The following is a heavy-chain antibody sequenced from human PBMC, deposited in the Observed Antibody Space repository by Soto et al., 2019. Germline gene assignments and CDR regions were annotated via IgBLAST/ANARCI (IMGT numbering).Heavy chain of an antibody. CDR2: IIPILGIA. CDR1: VYTFTSYA. Sequence: SVTVSCKASVYTFTSYAMHWVRQAPGQGLEWMGRIIPILGIAKYAQKFQGRVTITGDKSTSTAYMELSSLRSEDTAVYYCARDSCGGSCSNFDYWGQGTLVTVSS. D-gene: IGHD2-15*01. V-gene: IGHV1-69*04. J-gene: IGHJ4*02. CDR3: ARDSCGGSCSNFDY.